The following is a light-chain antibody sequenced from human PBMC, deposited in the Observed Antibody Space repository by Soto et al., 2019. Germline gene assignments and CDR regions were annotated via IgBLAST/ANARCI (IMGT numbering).Light chain of an antibody. J-gene: IGKJ3*01. CDR3: QQYQSLPFT. CDR1: QRVLHSSNGNND. CDR2: WSA. Sequence: DIEMTHSPDSLSVSLGERATINGRSSQRVLHSSNGNNDIFWYQQKPGQPPKLLIYWSATRESGVPDRFSGSGSGTDCTLTVSCLQAEDVPVDYCQQYQSLPFTVGPGTTGLIK. V-gene: IGKV4-1*01.